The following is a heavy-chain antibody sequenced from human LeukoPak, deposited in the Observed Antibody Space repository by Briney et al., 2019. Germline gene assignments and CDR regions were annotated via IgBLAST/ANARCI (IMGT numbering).Heavy chain of an antibody. CDR3: AKLHGDFLPAHY. CDR2: LHYDGIKK. V-gene: IGHV3-30*02. Sequence: GGSLRLSCSASGFTLSDYVMHWVRQAPGKGLEWVASLHYDGIKKYYAASVKGRFTISRDSSKNTLVLQMTTLGVEETAWYNCAKLHGDFLPAHYWGQGTPVTLSS. J-gene: IGHJ4*02. D-gene: IGHD4-17*01. CDR1: GFTLSDYV.